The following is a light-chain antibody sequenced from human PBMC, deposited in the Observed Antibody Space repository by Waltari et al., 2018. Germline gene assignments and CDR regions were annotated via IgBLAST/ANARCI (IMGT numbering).Light chain of an antibody. V-gene: IGKV1-39*01. Sequence: DIQMTQSPSSLSASVGDRVTITCRASQTVINYLHWSQHKPGKAPKILLYVASTLQSGVPSRFSGSGTGTDFTLTISSLQPEDFATYYCQQTYTSPHTFGQGTKVEI. CDR2: VAS. CDR3: QQTYTSPHT. J-gene: IGKJ2*01. CDR1: QTVINY.